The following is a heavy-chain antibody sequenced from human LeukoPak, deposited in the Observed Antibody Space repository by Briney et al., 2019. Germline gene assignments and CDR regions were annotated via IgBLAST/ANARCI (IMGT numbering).Heavy chain of an antibody. Sequence: PSETLSLTCTVSGGSMSSSGQYWGWIRQSPVKGLEWIGSIYYSGSTFYNPSLKSRVTIPVDTSKTQFSLELRSVTAADTAIYYCARNMTAVSRLDVFDIWGPGTMVTV. CDR3: ARNMTAVSRLDVFDI. J-gene: IGHJ3*02. CDR2: IYYSGST. V-gene: IGHV4-39*01. CDR1: GGSMSSSGQY. D-gene: IGHD4-17*01.